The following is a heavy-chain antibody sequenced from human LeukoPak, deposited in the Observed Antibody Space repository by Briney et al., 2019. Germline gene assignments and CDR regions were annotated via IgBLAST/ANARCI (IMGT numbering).Heavy chain of an antibody. CDR3: ARVHSSGWYALAPADY. D-gene: IGHD6-19*01. Sequence: PGGSLRLSCAASGFTFSSYWMSWVRQAPGKGLEWVANIKQDGSEKYYVDSVKGRFTISRDNAKNSLYLQMNSLRAEDTAVYYCARVHSSGWYALAPADYWGQGTLVTVSS. J-gene: IGHJ4*02. CDR2: IKQDGSEK. CDR1: GFTFSSYW. V-gene: IGHV3-7*01.